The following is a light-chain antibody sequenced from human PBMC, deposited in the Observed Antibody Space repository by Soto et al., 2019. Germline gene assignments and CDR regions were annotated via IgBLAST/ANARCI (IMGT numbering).Light chain of an antibody. J-gene: IGKJ5*01. CDR2: AAS. Sequence: DMPMTQSPSSLSAFVGDRVTIHCRASQDIGNFLAWYQQKPGKVPKLLIYAASTLQSGVPSRFSGSRSGTEFTLTISSLQPEDFATYYCQQLNSYPITFGQGTRLEIK. CDR1: QDIGNF. V-gene: IGKV1-9*01. CDR3: QQLNSYPIT.